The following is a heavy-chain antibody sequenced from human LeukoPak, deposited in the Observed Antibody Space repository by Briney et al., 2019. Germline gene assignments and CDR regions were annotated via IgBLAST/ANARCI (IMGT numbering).Heavy chain of an antibody. Sequence: ASVKVSCKASGGTFSSYAISWVRQAPGQGLEWMGGIIPIFGTANYAQKFQGRVTITADKSTSTAYMELSSLRSEDTAVYYRASGYDSSGYYYGYNWFDPWGQGTLVTVSS. J-gene: IGHJ5*02. CDR1: GGTFSSYA. V-gene: IGHV1-69*06. CDR3: ASGYDSSGYYYGYNWFDP. CDR2: IIPIFGTA. D-gene: IGHD3-22*01.